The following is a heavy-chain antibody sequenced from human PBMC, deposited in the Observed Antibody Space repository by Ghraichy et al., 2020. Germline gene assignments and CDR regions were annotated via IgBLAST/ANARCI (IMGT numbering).Heavy chain of an antibody. Sequence: GGSLRLSCAASGFTFSNAWMSWVRQAPGKGLEWVGRIKSKTDGGTTDYAAPVKGRFTISRDDSKNTLYLQMNSLKTEDTAVYYCTTVLPDTWFGELYSWGQGTLVTVSS. CDR2: IKSKTDGGTT. J-gene: IGHJ5*02. CDR3: TTVLPDTWFGELYS. V-gene: IGHV3-15*01. D-gene: IGHD3-10*01. CDR1: GFTFSNAW.